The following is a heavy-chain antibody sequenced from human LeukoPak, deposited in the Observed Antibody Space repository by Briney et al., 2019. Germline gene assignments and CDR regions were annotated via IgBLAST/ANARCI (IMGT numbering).Heavy chain of an antibody. CDR3: ARAHFHDYVWGSYRPYGMDV. D-gene: IGHD3-16*02. CDR1: GYTFTSYA. Sequence: ASVKVSCKASGYTFTSYAMNWVRQAPGQGLEWMGWINTNTGNPTYAQGFTGRFVFSLDTSVSTAYLQISSLKAEDTAVYYCARAHFHDYVWGSYRPYGMDVWGQGTTVTVSS. J-gene: IGHJ6*02. V-gene: IGHV7-4-1*02. CDR2: INTNTGNP.